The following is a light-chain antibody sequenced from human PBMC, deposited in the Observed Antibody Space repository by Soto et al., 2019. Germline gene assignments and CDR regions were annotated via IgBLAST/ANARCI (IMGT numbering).Light chain of an antibody. CDR1: QSVSFW. J-gene: IGKJ1*01. Sequence: DIQLTQSPSTLPASVGDSVTITCRAGQSVSFWLAWYQQKPGKVPKLLISDASSLESGVPSRFSGSGSGTEFTLTISGLQADDFATYYCQQYQTYSATFGQGTKVAIK. CDR3: QQYQTYSAT. V-gene: IGKV1-5*01. CDR2: DAS.